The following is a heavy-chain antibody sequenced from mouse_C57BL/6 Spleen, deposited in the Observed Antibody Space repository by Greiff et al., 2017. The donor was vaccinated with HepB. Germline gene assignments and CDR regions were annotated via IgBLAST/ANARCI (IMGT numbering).Heavy chain of an antibody. CDR2: IYPGDGDT. Sequence: VKLQESGAELVKPGASVKISCKASGYAFSSYWMNWVKQRPGKGLEWIGQIYPGDGDTNYNGKFKGKATLTADKSSSTAYMQLSSLTSEDSAVYYCAREGVEYYYAMDYWGQGTSVTVSS. CDR1: GYAFSSYW. V-gene: IGHV1-80*01. J-gene: IGHJ4*01. D-gene: IGHD1-3*01. CDR3: AREGVEYYYAMDY.